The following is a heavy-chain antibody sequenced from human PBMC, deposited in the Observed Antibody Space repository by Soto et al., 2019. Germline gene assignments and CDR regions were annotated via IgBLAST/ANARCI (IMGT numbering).Heavy chain of an antibody. Sequence: ASETLSLTCTVSGGSISSYYWSWIRQPPGKGLEWIGYIYYSGSTNYNPSLKSRVTISVDTSKNQFSLKLSSVTAADTAVYYCARGYSSGWYLDWFDPWGQGTLVTVSS. D-gene: IGHD6-19*01. CDR3: ARGYSSGWYLDWFDP. CDR1: GGSISSYY. V-gene: IGHV4-59*01. J-gene: IGHJ5*02. CDR2: IYYSGST.